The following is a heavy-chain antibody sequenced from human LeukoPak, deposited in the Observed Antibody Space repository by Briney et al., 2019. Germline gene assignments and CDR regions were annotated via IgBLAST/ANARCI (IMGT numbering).Heavy chain of an antibody. V-gene: IGHV4-34*01. CDR3: ARGNRITMIVVVKKRAWFDP. CDR1: GGSFSGYY. J-gene: IGHJ5*02. D-gene: IGHD3-22*01. CDR2: INHSGST. Sequence: SETQSLTCAVYGGSFSGYYWSWIRQPPGKGLEWIGEINHSGSTNYNPSLKSRVTISVDTSKNQFSLKLSSVTAADTAVYYCARGNRITMIVVVKKRAWFDPWGQGTLVTVSS.